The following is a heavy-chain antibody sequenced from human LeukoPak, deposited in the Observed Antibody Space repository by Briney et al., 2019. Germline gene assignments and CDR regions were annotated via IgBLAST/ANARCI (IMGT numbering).Heavy chain of an antibody. J-gene: IGHJ4*02. V-gene: IGHV4-38-2*02. CDR1: GYSISSGYY. CDR3: ARLGYYYGSGSHPG. Sequence: SETLSLTCTVSGYSISSGYYWGWIRQPPGKGLEWIGSIYHSGSTYYNPSLKSRVTISVDTPKNQFSLKLSSVTAADTAVYYCARLGYYYGSGSHPGWGQGTLVTVSS. D-gene: IGHD3-10*01. CDR2: IYHSGST.